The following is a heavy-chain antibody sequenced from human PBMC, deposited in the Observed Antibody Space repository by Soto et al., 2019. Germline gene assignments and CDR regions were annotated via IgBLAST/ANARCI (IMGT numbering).Heavy chain of an antibody. Sequence: PSETLSLTCTVSGGSISSGGYYWSWIRQHPGKGLEWIGYIYYSGSTYYNPSLKSRVTISVDTSKNQFSLKLSSVTAADTAVYYCAIVSSSSTYYYHLDVWGKGTTVTVSS. D-gene: IGHD6-6*01. CDR2: IYYSGST. CDR1: GGSISSGGYY. V-gene: IGHV4-31*02. J-gene: IGHJ6*03. CDR3: AIVSSSSTYYYHLDV.